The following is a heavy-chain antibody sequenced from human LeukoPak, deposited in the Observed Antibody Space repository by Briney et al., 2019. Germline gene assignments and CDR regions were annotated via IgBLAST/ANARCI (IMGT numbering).Heavy chain of an antibody. Sequence: PGGSLRLSCVTSGFPFINYGMHWVRQAPGKGLEWVAFIRSEGISKYYADSVKGRFTFSRDNSRDTLYLQMNSLRREDTAVYYCAKGSGFGIDYWGQGTLVTVSS. CDR3: AKGSGFGIDY. D-gene: IGHD5-12*01. CDR1: GFPFINYG. CDR2: IRSEGISK. J-gene: IGHJ4*02. V-gene: IGHV3-30*02.